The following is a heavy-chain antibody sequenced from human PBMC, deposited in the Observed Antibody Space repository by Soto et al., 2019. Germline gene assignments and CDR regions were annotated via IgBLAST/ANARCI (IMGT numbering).Heavy chain of an antibody. Sequence: PGESLKISCKGSGYSFTSYWISWVRQMPGKGLEWMGRIDPSDSYTNYSPSFQGHVTISADKSISTAYLQWSSLKASDTAMYYCATEQGPLLWFGELPPSPSWPNWFDPWGQGTLVTVSS. V-gene: IGHV5-10-1*01. D-gene: IGHD3-10*01. CDR2: IDPSDSYT. J-gene: IGHJ5*02. CDR3: ATEQGPLLWFGELPPSPSWPNWFDP. CDR1: GYSFTSYW.